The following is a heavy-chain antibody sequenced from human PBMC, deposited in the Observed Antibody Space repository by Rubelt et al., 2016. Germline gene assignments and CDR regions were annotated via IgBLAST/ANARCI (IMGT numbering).Heavy chain of an antibody. J-gene: IGHJ5*01. CDR2: ISYDGSNK. Sequence: GFTFSSYGMHWVRQAPGKGLEWVAVISYDGSNKYYADSVKGRFTISRDIANNTLYLQMSSLRPDDTGVYYCARGDVTGLHSWGQGTLVTVSS. CDR3: ARGDVTGLHS. CDR1: GFTFSSYG. D-gene: IGHD3-9*01. V-gene: IGHV3-33*05.